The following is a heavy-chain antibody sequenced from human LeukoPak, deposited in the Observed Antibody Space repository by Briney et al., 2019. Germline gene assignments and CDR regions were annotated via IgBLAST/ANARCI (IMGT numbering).Heavy chain of an antibody. CDR1: GGSFSGYY. J-gene: IGHJ4*02. V-gene: IGHV4-34*01. Sequence: PSETLSLTCAVYGGSFSGYYWIWIRQPPGKGLEWIGEINHSGSTNYNPSLKSRVTISVDTSKNQFSLKLSSVTAADTAVYYCASFGYCSGGSCSPGNYWGQGTLVTVSS. CDR3: ASFGYCSGGSCSPGNY. D-gene: IGHD2-15*01. CDR2: INHSGST.